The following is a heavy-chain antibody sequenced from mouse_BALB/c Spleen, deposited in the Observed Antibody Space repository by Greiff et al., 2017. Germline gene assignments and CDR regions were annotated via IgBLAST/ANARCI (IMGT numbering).Heavy chain of an antibody. CDR1: GYSITSDYA. D-gene: IGHD1-2*01. CDR2: ISYSGST. CDR3: AREALRHFAY. J-gene: IGHJ3*01. V-gene: IGHV3-2*02. Sequence: VQLKQSGPGLVKPSQSLSLTCTVTGYSITSDYAWNWIRQFPGNKLEWMGYISYSGSTSYNPSLKSRISITRDTSKNQFFLQLNSVTTEDTATYYCAREALRHFAYWGQGTLVTVSA.